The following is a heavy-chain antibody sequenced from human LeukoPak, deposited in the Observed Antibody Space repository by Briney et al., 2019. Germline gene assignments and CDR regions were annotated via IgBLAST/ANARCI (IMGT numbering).Heavy chain of an antibody. CDR1: GGSISSYY. CDR3: ARGRSYSGSYYAHRTKYFDY. CDR2: IYYSGST. J-gene: IGHJ4*02. Sequence: SETLSLTCTVSGGSISSYYWSWIRQPPGKGLEWIGYIYYSGSTNYNPSLKSRVTISVDTSKNQFSLKLSSVTAADTAVYYCARGRSYSGSYYAHRTKYFDYWGQGTLVTVSS. D-gene: IGHD1-26*01. V-gene: IGHV4-59*01.